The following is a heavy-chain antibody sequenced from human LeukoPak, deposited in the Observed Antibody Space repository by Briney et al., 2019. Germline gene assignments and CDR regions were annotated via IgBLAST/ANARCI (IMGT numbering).Heavy chain of an antibody. CDR2: INSNGGTT. CDR1: GFTFSSSA. CDR3: ATDPYYFDSSGLLTPYYFDY. Sequence: PGGSLRLSCAASGFTFSSSAMHWVRQAPGKGLEHVSAINSNGGTTYYADSVRGRFTISRDNSKNTLYLQMGSLRAEDTALYYCATDPYYFDSSGLLTPYYFDYWGQGTLVTVSS. D-gene: IGHD3-22*01. V-gene: IGHV3-64*02. J-gene: IGHJ4*02.